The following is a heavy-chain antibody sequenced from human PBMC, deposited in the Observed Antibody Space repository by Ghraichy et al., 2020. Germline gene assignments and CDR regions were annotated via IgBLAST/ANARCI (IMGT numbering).Heavy chain of an antibody. CDR2: IRYDGSNK. J-gene: IGHJ4*02. CDR1: GFTFSSYG. D-gene: IGHD3-16*02. Sequence: GGSLRLSCAASGFTFSSYGMHWVRQAPGKGLEWVAFIRYDGSNKYYADSVKGRFTISRDNSKNTLYLQMNSLRAEDTAVYYCAKPDYVWGSYRYTLDYWGQGTLVTVSS. V-gene: IGHV3-30*02. CDR3: AKPDYVWGSYRYTLDY.